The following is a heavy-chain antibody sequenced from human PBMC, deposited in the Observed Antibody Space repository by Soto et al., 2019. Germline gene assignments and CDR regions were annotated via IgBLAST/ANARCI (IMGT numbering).Heavy chain of an antibody. CDR1: GYTFTSYD. J-gene: IGHJ6*02. CDR2: MNPNSGNT. V-gene: IGHV1-8*01. D-gene: IGHD6-13*01. CDR3: ARGYKQLVRKPYYYYGMDV. Sequence: ASVKVSCKASGYTFTSYDINWVRQATGQGLEWMGWMNPNSGNTGYAQKFQGRVTMTRNTSISTAYMGLSSLRSEDTAVYYCARGYKQLVRKPYYYYGMDVWGQGTTVTVSS.